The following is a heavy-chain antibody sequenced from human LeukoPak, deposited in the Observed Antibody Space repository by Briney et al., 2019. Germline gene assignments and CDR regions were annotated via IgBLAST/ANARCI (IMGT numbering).Heavy chain of an antibody. CDR3: AKASRYSSSHFDY. CDR1: GFTLSNNA. J-gene: IGHJ4*02. CDR2: ISGSGTST. V-gene: IGHV3-23*01. Sequence: GGSLRLSCAASGFTLSNNAMSWVRQAPGKGLEWVSGISGSGTSTYHAESVKGRFTISRDNSKNTLYLQVNSLRVEDTAVYYCAKASRYSSSHFDYWGQGTPVTVSS. D-gene: IGHD6-19*01.